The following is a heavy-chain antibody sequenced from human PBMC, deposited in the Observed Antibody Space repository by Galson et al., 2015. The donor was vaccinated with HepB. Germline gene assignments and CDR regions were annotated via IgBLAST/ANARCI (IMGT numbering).Heavy chain of an antibody. CDR3: ARDFNWSYDY. D-gene: IGHD1-7*01. J-gene: IGHJ4*02. V-gene: IGHV3-30*04. Sequence: SLRLSCAASGFSFTTYNMHWVRQGPVKGLEWLAIISGDGKTTSYADSVRGRFTISRDNSKNTLFLQMHSLRPEDTAVYYCARDFNWSYDYWGQGTLVTVSS. CDR2: ISGDGKTT. CDR1: GFSFTTYN.